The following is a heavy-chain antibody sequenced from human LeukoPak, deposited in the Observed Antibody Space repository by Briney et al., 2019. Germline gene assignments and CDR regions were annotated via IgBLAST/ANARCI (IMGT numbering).Heavy chain of an antibody. V-gene: IGHV3-48*03. J-gene: IGHJ4*02. CDR1: GFTFSGYE. CDR2: ISSSGSYT. CDR3: ARVGGYYGSGSYYNDY. Sequence: GGSLRLSCAASGFTFSGYEMNWVRQAPGKGLEWVSYISSSGSYTNYADSVKGRFTISRDNAKNSLYLQMNRLRAEDTAVYYCARVGGYYGSGSYYNDYWGQGTLVTVSS. D-gene: IGHD3-10*01.